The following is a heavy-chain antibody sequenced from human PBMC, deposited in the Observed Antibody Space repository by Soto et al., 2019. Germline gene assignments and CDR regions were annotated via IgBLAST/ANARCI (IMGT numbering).Heavy chain of an antibody. V-gene: IGHV4-4*07. CDR2: IYTSGST. CDR3: ARESSMVRGVIHFDY. D-gene: IGHD3-10*01. J-gene: IGHJ4*02. CDR1: GGSISSYY. Sequence: SETLSLTCTVSGGSISSYYCSWIRQPAGKGLEWIGRIYTSGSTNYNPSLKSRVTMSVDTSKNQFSLKLSSVTAADTAVYYCARESSMVRGVIHFDYWGQGTLVPVSS.